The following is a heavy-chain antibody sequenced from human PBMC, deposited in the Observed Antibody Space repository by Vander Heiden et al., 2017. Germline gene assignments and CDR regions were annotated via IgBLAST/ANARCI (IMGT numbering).Heavy chain of an antibody. Sequence: EVQLVESGGGLVQPGGSLRLSCAASGFTFSSHSMNWVRQAPGKGLEWVSYISSSSSTIYYADSVKGRFTISRDNAKNSLYLQMNSLRDEDTAVYYCARGSPVVVVAAIYGMDVWGQGTTVTVSS. CDR2: ISSSSSTI. CDR3: ARGSPVVVVAAIYGMDV. J-gene: IGHJ6*02. V-gene: IGHV3-48*02. CDR1: GFTFSSHS. D-gene: IGHD2-15*01.